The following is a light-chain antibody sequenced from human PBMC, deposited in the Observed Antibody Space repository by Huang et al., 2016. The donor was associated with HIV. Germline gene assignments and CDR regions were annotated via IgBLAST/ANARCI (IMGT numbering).Light chain of an antibody. Sequence: DIVMTQSPDSLAVPLGERATINCTSSRSVLFPSNNKNFLAWYQQKSGQPPKFLIYWASTRESGVPDRFSGSGSGTVFTLTVANLQAEDVGVFYCQQYSSVPYTFGQGTKLEIK. J-gene: IGKJ2*01. CDR2: WAS. CDR3: QQYSSVPYT. CDR1: RSVLFPSNNKNF. V-gene: IGKV4-1*01.